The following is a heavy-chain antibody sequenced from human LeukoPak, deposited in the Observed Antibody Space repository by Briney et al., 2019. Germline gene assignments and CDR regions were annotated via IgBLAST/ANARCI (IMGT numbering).Heavy chain of an antibody. J-gene: IGHJ3*02. D-gene: IGHD6-13*01. Sequence: ASVKVSCKASGGTFNNFAICWVRQAPGQGLGWMGVIFPAFGTPTYAQKFQGRVTITADESTRTAHMELSSLRSDDTAVYYCARGPHTSSWCKHAFDIWAQGTMVTVSS. V-gene: IGHV1-69*13. CDR2: IFPAFGTP. CDR3: ARGPHTSSWCKHAFDI. CDR1: GGTFNNFA.